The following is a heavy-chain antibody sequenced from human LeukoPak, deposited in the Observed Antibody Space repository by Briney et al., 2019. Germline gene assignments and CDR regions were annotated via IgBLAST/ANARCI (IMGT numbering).Heavy chain of an antibody. D-gene: IGHD2/OR15-2a*01. CDR3: ARPLPTYIPAFDAFDI. CDR1: GGSISSSSYY. CDR2: IYYSGST. J-gene: IGHJ3*02. Sequence: SETLSLTCTVSGGSISSSSYYWGWIRQPPGKGLEWIGSIYYSGSTYYNPSLKSRVTISVDTSKNQFSLKLSSVTAADTAVYYCARPLPTYIPAFDAFDIWGQGTMVTVSS. V-gene: IGHV4-39*01.